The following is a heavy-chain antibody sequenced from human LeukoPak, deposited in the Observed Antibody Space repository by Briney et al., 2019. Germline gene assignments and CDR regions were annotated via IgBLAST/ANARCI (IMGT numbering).Heavy chain of an antibody. CDR1: GFSFTSYN. V-gene: IGHV3-30*18. D-gene: IGHD1-1*01. CDR3: AKATGTLGN. CDR2: ISYDGNIK. Sequence: GGSLRLSCAASGFSFTSYNFHWVRQAPGKGLQWLGFISYDGNIKYEDSVKGRFTISRDNSKNTLYLQMNSLTAEDTAIYYCAKATGTLGNWGQGTLVTVSS. J-gene: IGHJ4*02.